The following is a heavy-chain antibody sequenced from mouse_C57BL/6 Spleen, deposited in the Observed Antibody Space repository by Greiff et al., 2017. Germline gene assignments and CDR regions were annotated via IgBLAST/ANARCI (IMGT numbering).Heavy chain of an antibody. D-gene: IGHD1-1*01. CDR2: IRNKANNHAT. CDR1: GFTFSDAW. V-gene: IGHV6-6*01. Sequence: EVQLQQSGGGLVQPGGSMKLSCAASGFTFSDAWMDWVRQSPEKGLEWVAEIRNKANNHATYYAESVKGRFTISRDASKSSVYLQMNSLRAEDTGIYYCTRGYYYGSSYEFDYWGQGTTLTVSS. CDR3: TRGYYYGSSYEFDY. J-gene: IGHJ2*01.